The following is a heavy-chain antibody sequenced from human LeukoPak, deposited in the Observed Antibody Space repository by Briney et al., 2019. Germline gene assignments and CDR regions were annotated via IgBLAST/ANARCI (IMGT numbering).Heavy chain of an antibody. V-gene: IGHV3-43*01. CDR3: VRGIAGDPVAFDS. Sequence: GGSLRLSCVASGFNFNDFTMHWVRHVPGKGVEWVSLINRAGDTTPYADSVQGRFTISRDNTKDSVYLQMSSLRLEDTALYYCVRGIAGDPVAFDSWGQGTLVTVSS. CDR2: INRAGDTT. D-gene: IGHD1-26*01. J-gene: IGHJ4*02. CDR1: GFNFNDFT.